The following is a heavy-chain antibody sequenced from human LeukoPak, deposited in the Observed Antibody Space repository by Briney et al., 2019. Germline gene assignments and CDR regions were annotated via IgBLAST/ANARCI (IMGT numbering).Heavy chain of an antibody. J-gene: IGHJ4*02. V-gene: IGHV4-39*07. CDR1: GGSISSSSYY. CDR3: ARGYGNDYGGKSLLFDY. CDR2: IYYSGST. Sequence: SETLSLTCTVSGGSISSSSYYWGWIRQPPGKGLEWIGSIYYSGSTYYNPSLKSRVTISVDTSKNQFSLKLSSVTAADTAVYYCARGYGNDYGGKSLLFDYWGQGTLVTVSS. D-gene: IGHD4-23*01.